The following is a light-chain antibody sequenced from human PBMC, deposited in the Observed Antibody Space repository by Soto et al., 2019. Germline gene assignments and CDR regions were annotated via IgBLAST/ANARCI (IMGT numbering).Light chain of an antibody. J-gene: IGKJ5*01. CDR3: QQYNSYSIT. CDR1: QDIKNY. CDR2: DAS. V-gene: IGKV1-33*01. Sequence: DIQMTQSPSSLSASVGDRVTITCQASQDIKNYLNWYQQKSGKAPKLLIYDASDLESGVPSRFSGSGSGTEFTLTISSLQPDDFATYYCQQYNSYSITFGQGTRLEIK.